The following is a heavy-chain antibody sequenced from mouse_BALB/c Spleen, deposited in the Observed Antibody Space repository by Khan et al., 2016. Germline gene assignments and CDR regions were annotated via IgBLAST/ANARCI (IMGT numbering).Heavy chain of an antibody. CDR2: IDPANGNF. V-gene: IGHV14-3*02. CDR1: GFNIKDTY. D-gene: IGHD2-1*01. Sequence: VQLKQSGAELVKPGASVTLSCTASGFNIKDTYLHWVKQRPEQGLEWIGRIDPANGNFKFDPKFQGKATITADTYTNTTYLQLSGLTSEDTDGYYVAGGNSPFDYWGQGTTLTVSS. CDR3: AGGNSPFDY. J-gene: IGHJ2*01.